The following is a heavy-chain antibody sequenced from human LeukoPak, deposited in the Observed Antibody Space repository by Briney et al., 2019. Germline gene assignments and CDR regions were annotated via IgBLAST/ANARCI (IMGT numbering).Heavy chain of an antibody. CDR2: INHSGST. J-gene: IGHJ6*03. V-gene: IGHV4-34*01. CDR3: ARARMTTVTPYYYYYMDV. CDR1: GGSISSGGYS. Sequence: SETLSLTCAVSGGSISSGGYSWSWIRQPPGKGLEWIGEINHSGSTNYNPSLKSRVTISVDTSKNQFSLKLSSVTAADTAVYYCARARMTTVTPYYYYYMDVWGKGTTVTVSS. D-gene: IGHD4-17*01.